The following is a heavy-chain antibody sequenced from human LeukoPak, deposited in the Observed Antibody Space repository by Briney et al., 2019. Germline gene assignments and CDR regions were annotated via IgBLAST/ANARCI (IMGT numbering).Heavy chain of an antibody. Sequence: GGSLRLSCAASGFTFSNYWMHWVRQAPGKGPVWVSRIKSDGSSTRFADSVQGRFTISRDNGKNTVYLQMNSLRAEDTAVYYCARGGDTSNWYPGYFDYWGQGALVTVS. CDR2: IKSDGSST. CDR1: GFTFSNYW. CDR3: ARGGDTSNWYPGYFDY. V-gene: IGHV3-74*01. J-gene: IGHJ4*02. D-gene: IGHD6-13*01.